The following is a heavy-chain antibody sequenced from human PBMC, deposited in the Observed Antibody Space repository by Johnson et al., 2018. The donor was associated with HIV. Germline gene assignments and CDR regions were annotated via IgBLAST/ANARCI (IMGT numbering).Heavy chain of an antibody. CDR2: IYSGGST. J-gene: IGHJ3*02. V-gene: IGHV3-66*01. Sequence: EVQLVESGGGLVQPGGSLRLSCAASGFSVSSNYMRWVRQGPGKGLEWVSVIYSGGSTYYADSVKGRFTISRDNSKNTLYLQMNSLRAEDTAVYYCATVVTAPRAFDIWGQGTMVTVSS. CDR3: ATVVTAPRAFDI. D-gene: IGHD2-21*02. CDR1: GFSVSSNY.